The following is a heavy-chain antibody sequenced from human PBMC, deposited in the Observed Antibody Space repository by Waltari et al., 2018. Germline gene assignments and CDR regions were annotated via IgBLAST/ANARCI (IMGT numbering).Heavy chain of an antibody. Sequence: IRQPPGKGLEWIGEINHSGSTNYNPSLKSRVTISVDTSKNQFSLKLSSVTAADTAVYYCAYSITIFGVTRDYWGQGTLVTVSS. CDR3: AYSITIFGVTRDY. D-gene: IGHD3-3*01. V-gene: IGHV4-34*01. J-gene: IGHJ4*02. CDR2: INHSGST.